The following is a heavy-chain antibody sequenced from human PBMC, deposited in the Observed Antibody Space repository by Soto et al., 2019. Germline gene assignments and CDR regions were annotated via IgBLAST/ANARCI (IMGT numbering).Heavy chain of an antibody. D-gene: IGHD3-22*01. V-gene: IGHV4-4*02. CDR1: GGSISSSNW. J-gene: IGHJ4*02. CDR3: ARDSFDSNEYTDY. CDR2: IYHSGST. Sequence: PSETMSLTCAVSGGSISSSNWWSWVRQPPGKGLEWIGEIYHSGSTNYNPSLKSRVTISVDNSKNQFSLKLSSVTAADTAVYYCARDSFDSNEYTDYWGQGTLVTVSS.